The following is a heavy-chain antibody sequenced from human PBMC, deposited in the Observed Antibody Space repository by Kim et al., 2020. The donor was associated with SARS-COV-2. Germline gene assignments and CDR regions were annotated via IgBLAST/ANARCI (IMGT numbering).Heavy chain of an antibody. J-gene: IGHJ4*02. Sequence: SETLSLTCTVSGGSICRSSYYWGWIRQPPGKGLEWIGSIYYSGSTYYNPSLKSRVTISVDTSKNQFSLKLSSVTAADTAVYYCARRGLYYDFWSGYYKGGFFDYWGQGTLVTVSS. CDR3: ARRGLYYDFWSGYYKGGFFDY. CDR2: IYYSGST. CDR1: GGSICRSSYY. V-gene: IGHV4-39*01. D-gene: IGHD3-3*01.